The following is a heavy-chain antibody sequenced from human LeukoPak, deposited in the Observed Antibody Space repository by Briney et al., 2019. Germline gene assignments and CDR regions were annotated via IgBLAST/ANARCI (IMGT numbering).Heavy chain of an antibody. CDR3: ARAGYCSGGSCYPTDY. CDR1: GFTFSSYE. Sequence: GGSLRLSCAASGFTFSSYEMNWVRQAPGKGLEWVSYISSSGSTIYYADSVKGRFTISRDNAKNSLYLQMHSLRAEDTAVYYCARAGYCSGGSCYPTDYWGQGTLVTVSS. D-gene: IGHD2-15*01. CDR2: ISSSGSTI. J-gene: IGHJ4*02. V-gene: IGHV3-48*03.